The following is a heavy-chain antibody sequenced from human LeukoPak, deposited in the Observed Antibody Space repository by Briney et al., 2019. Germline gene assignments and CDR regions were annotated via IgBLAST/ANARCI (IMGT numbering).Heavy chain of an antibody. CDR2: MNPNSGNT. CDR3: ARVGVRLRGPVYNWFDP. V-gene: IGHV1-8*01. Sequence: ASVKVSCKASGYTFTIYDINWVRQATGQGLEWMGWMNPNSGNTGYAQKFQGRVTMTRNTSISTAYMELSSLRSEDTAVYYCARVGVRLRGPVYNWFDPWGQGTLVTVSS. CDR1: GYTFTIYD. J-gene: IGHJ5*02. D-gene: IGHD4-17*01.